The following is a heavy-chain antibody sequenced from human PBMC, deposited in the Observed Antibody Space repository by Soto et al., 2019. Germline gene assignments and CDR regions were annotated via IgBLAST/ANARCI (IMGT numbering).Heavy chain of an antibody. CDR3: VKDKKYDILSAWDALDI. CDR1: GFTFSSYA. Sequence: GGSLRLSCVASGFTFSSYAMSWVRQAPGKGLEWVSVFSVSGGNTYCADSVKGRFTISRDNSKNTLYLQMSSLRADDTAVYYCVKDKKYDILSAWDALDIWGHGTLVTVSS. CDR2: FSVSGGNT. D-gene: IGHD3-9*01. J-gene: IGHJ3*02. V-gene: IGHV3-23*01.